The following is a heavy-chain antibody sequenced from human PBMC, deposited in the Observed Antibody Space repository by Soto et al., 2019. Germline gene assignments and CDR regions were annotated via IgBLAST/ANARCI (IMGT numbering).Heavy chain of an antibody. CDR3: ARDRGPKPLYY. CDR2: INQDGSAT. J-gene: IGHJ4*02. CDR1: GLTCSTTW. Sequence: EVQLVESGGSLVQPGGSLRLSCAVSGLTCSTTWMTWVRQAPGKGLEWLASINQDGSATYYGDSVKGRFTISRDNDKNSLSLNLNSLRAESSATYYCARDRGPKPLYYWGQGTLVTVSS. V-gene: IGHV3-7*03.